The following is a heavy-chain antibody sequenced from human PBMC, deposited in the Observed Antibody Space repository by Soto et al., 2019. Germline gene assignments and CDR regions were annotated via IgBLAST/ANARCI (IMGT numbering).Heavy chain of an antibody. CDR3: ARRGWSQYYYYMDV. Sequence: SETLSLTCAVYGGSFSGYYWSWIRQPPGKGLEWIGEINHSGSTNYNPSLKSRVTISVDTSKNQFSLKLSSVTAADTAVYYCARRGWSQYYYYMDVWGKGTTVTVSS. CDR2: INHSGST. J-gene: IGHJ6*03. V-gene: IGHV4-34*01. CDR1: GGSFSGYY. D-gene: IGHD6-19*01.